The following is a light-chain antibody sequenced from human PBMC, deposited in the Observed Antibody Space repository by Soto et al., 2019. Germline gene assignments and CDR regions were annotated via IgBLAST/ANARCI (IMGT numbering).Light chain of an antibody. CDR2: GNS. CDR1: SSNIGAGYD. Sequence: QAVVTQPPSVSGAPGQRVTISCTGSSSNIGAGYDVHWYQQLPGTAPKVLIYGNSNRPSGVPDRFSGSKSGTSASLAITGLQAEDEADYNCQSYDSSLSGVVFGGGTKVTV. J-gene: IGLJ2*01. CDR3: QSYDSSLSGVV. V-gene: IGLV1-40*01.